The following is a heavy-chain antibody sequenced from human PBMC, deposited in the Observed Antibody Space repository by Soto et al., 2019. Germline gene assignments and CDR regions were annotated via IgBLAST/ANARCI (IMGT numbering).Heavy chain of an antibody. V-gene: IGHV3-23*01. J-gene: IGHJ4*02. CDR1: GFTFSSDA. CDR2: ISGSGGST. D-gene: IGHD6-19*01. Sequence: EVQLLESGGGLVQPGGSLRLSCAASGFTFSSDAMSWVRQAPGKGVEWVSAISGSGGSTYYADSVKGRFTISRDNSKNTLYLQMNSLRAEDTAVYYCAKVNGYSSGWFDYWGQGTLVTVSS. CDR3: AKVNGYSSGWFDY.